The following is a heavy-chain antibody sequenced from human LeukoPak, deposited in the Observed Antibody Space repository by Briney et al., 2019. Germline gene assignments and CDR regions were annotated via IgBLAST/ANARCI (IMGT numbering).Heavy chain of an antibody. Sequence: PSETLSLTCAVYGGSFSGYYWSWIRQPPGKGLEWIGEINHSGSTNYNPSLKSRVTISVDTSKDQFSLKLSSVTAADTAVYYCARPTITMVRGFDHWGQGSLVTVSS. CDR2: INHSGST. V-gene: IGHV4-34*01. J-gene: IGHJ5*02. CDR1: GGSFSGYY. D-gene: IGHD3-10*01. CDR3: ARPTITMVRGFDH.